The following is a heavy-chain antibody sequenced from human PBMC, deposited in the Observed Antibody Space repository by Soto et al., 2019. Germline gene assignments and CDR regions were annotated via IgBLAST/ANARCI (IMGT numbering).Heavy chain of an antibody. CDR3: AKAVADCGFWGGRSSTSNRAYGMDV. CDR1: GGTFSSYV. D-gene: IGHD3-3*01. J-gene: IGHJ6*02. CDR2: IITIFETA. V-gene: IGHV1-69*01. Sequence: QVQLVQSGPEMKKPGSSVKVSCKASGGTFSSYVISWVRQAPGQGLEWMGGIITIFETAKYEQKVQGRVTITADESTSTVYMELSSLRPEDTALYFCAKAVADCGFWGGRSSTSNRAYGMDVWGQGTPVTVSS.